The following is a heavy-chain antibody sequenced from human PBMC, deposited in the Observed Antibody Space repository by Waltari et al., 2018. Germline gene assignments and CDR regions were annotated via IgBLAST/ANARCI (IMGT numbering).Heavy chain of an antibody. J-gene: IGHJ6*03. CDR3: ACRGYSYGRYYYYYYMDV. CDR1: GFTFSSYG. CDR2: IGYDGSNK. Sequence: QVQLVESGGGVVQPGRSLRLSCAASGFTFSSYGMHWVRQAPGKGLGWVAVIGYDGSNKYDAEPVKGRFTIPRENSNNPLELQMNSRRAEDTAVYYCACRGYSYGRYYYYYYMDVWGKGTTVTVSS. D-gene: IGHD5-18*01. V-gene: IGHV3-33*01.